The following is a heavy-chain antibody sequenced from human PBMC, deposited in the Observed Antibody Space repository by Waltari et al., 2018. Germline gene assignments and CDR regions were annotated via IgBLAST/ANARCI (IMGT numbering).Heavy chain of an antibody. D-gene: IGHD2-15*01. Sequence: QVQLQQWGAGLLKPSETLSLTCGVYGGSLSGYYWICIRQPPGKGLEWIGEINHSGSTNYNPSLKSRVTISVDTSKNQFSLKLSSVTAADTAVYYCARGMRYCSGESCYSGWFDPWGQGTLVTVSS. CDR1: GGSLSGYY. CDR2: INHSGST. V-gene: IGHV4-34*01. J-gene: IGHJ5*02. CDR3: ARGMRYCSGESCYSGWFDP.